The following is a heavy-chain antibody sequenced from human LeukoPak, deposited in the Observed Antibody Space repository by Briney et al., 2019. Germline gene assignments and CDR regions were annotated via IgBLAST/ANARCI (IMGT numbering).Heavy chain of an antibody. CDR1: GFSFSSYG. D-gene: IGHD3-22*01. Sequence: GGSLRLSCAGSGFSFSSYGMHWVRQAPGKGLEWMAFIRSDGSNKYYADSVKGRFTISRDNSKNTLYLQMNSLRAEDTAVYYCAKDHNRYYYDSSGYGYFQHWGQGTLVTVSS. V-gene: IGHV3-30*02. J-gene: IGHJ1*01. CDR2: IRSDGSNK. CDR3: AKDHNRYYYDSSGYGYFQH.